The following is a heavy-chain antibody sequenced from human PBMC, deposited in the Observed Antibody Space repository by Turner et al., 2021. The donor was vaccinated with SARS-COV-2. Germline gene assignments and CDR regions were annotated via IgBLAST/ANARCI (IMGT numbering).Heavy chain of an antibody. CDR1: GYTFSSYG. J-gene: IGHJ5*02. CDR3: ARGLVVVTRNWIDP. Sequence: QVQLLQSGAEVKKPGASVKVSCKASGYTFSSYGISWVRQAPGQGLEWMGWIRAYNGNTDYARKFPGRVTMTTDTSTSTGYMELRSLKSDDTAVYYCARGLVVVTRNWIDPWGQGTLVTVSS. V-gene: IGHV1-18*01. CDR2: IRAYNGNT. D-gene: IGHD2-21*02.